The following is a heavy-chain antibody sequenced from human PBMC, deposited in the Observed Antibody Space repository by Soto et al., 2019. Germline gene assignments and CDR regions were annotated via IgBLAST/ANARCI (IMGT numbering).Heavy chain of an antibody. CDR2: IYYSGST. CDR3: ARGQPGGSGSYYRGGSRSRASRNWFDP. V-gene: IGHV4-31*03. Sequence: SETLSLTCTVSGGSISSGGYYWSWIRQHPGKGLEWIGYIYYSGSTYYNPSLKSRVTISVDTSKNQFSLKLSSVTAADTAVYYCARGQPGGSGSYYRGGSRSRASRNWFDPWGQGTLVTVSS. CDR1: GGSISSGGYY. J-gene: IGHJ5*02. D-gene: IGHD3-10*01.